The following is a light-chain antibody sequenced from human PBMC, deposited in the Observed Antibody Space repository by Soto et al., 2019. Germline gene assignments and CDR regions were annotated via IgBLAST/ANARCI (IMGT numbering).Light chain of an antibody. J-gene: IGLJ2*01. CDR2: EDI. V-gene: IGLV2-23*01. CDR1: SNDVGRYNL. CDR3: CSYAGGTSVV. Sequence: QSALTQPASVSGSPGQSITIACTGTSNDVGRYNLVSWYQQHPGKAPKLIIYEDIERPSGVSNRFSSAKSGNTASLTISGLQTEDEADYYCCSYAGGTSVVFGGGTKLTVL.